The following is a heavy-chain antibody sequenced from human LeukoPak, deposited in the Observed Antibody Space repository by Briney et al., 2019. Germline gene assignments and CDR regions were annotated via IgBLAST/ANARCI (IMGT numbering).Heavy chain of an antibody. D-gene: IGHD3-10*01. J-gene: IGHJ5*02. V-gene: IGHV4-59*08. CDR1: GGSISSYY. CDR2: IYYSGST. CDR3: ARREVVRGVTNWFDP. Sequence: SETLSLTCTVSGGSISSYYWSWIRQPPGKGLEWIGYIYYSGSTNYNPSLKSRVTISVDTSKNRFSLKLSSVTAADTAVYYCARREVVRGVTNWFDPWGQGTLVTVSS.